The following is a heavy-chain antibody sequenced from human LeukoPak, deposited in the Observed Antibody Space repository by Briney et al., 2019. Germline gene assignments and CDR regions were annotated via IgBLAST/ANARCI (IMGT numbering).Heavy chain of an antibody. V-gene: IGHV3-48*03. CDR1: GFTFSTYE. CDR2: ISSSGSTR. Sequence: GGSLRLSCAASGFTFSTYEMNWVRQAPGKGLEWISYISSSGSTRYYADSVMGRFTISRDNAENSLFLQMNSLKVDDTAVYYCTRDRYSSGPVGAFDIWGQGTMLTVCS. CDR3: TRDRYSSGPVGAFDI. D-gene: IGHD6-25*01. J-gene: IGHJ3*02.